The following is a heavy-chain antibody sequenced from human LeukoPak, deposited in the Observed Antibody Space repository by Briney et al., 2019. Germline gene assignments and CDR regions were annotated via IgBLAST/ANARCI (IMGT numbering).Heavy chain of an antibody. D-gene: IGHD3-10*01. V-gene: IGHV3-7*01. CDR3: ARDPPTKSYGSGTYDY. Sequence: GGSLRLSCAASGFTFSSYWMSWVRQAPGKGLEWVANIKQDGHEEYYVDSVKGRLTISRDNAKNSLYLQMNSLRVEDTAVYYCARDPPTKSYGSGTYDYWGQGTLVTVSS. CDR2: IKQDGHEE. J-gene: IGHJ4*02. CDR1: GFTFSSYW.